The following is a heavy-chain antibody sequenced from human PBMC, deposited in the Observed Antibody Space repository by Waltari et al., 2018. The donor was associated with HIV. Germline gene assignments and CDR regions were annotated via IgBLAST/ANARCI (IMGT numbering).Heavy chain of an antibody. Sequence: QVQLVQSGAAVKKPGSSVTISCKASGGAFISHSFNWVRQAPGQGVKWMGRVIPVSGTANKAQGFQKRGTITANKITTTGYMELRSLRLDDTAMYYCASARETMGVDFDSWGQGTPVTV. CDR1: GGAFISHS. D-gene: IGHD3-10*01. J-gene: IGHJ4*02. CDR2: VIPVSGTA. V-gene: IGHV1-69*08. CDR3: ASARETMGVDFDS.